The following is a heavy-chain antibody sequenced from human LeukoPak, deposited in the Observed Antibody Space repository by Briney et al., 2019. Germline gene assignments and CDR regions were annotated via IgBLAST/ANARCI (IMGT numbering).Heavy chain of an antibody. CDR3: AREGVGEMATITGYDY. CDR1: GGTFSSYA. J-gene: IGHJ4*02. D-gene: IGHD5-24*01. Sequence: GASVTVSCKASGGTFSSYAISWVRQAPGQGLEWMGGIIPIFGTANYAQKFQGRVTITTDESTSTAYMELSSLRSEDTAVYYCAREGVGEMATITGYDYWGQGTLVTVSS. V-gene: IGHV1-69*05. CDR2: IIPIFGTA.